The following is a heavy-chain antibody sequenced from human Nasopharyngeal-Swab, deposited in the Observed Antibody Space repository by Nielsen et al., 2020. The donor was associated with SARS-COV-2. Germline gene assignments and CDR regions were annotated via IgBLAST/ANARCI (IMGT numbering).Heavy chain of an antibody. CDR3: ARVGYYGSGIRYYFDY. J-gene: IGHJ4*02. CDR1: SGTFISSS. D-gene: IGHD3-10*01. V-gene: IGHV1-69*13. Sequence: SVKVSCKASSGTFISSSISCVRQAPGQGLEWMVGIIPIFGTANYAQKFQGRVTITADESTSTAYMQLSSLRSEDTAVYYCARVGYYGSGIRYYFDYWGQGTRVTVAS. CDR2: IIPIFGTA.